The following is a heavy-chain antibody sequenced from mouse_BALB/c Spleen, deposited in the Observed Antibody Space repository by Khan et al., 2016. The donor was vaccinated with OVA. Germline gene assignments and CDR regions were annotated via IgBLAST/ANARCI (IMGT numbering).Heavy chain of an antibody. CDR2: ISYSGNT. D-gene: IGHD1-1*01. CDR3: ARVYGGDFDY. Sequence: VPLQESGPGLVKPSQSLSLTCTVTGYSITTDYAWHWIRQFPGNKLEGMGYISYSGNTKYNPSLKRRISITRDTSKNQFFLQLKSVTTEDTARYYCARVYGGDFDYWGQGTTLTVSS. V-gene: IGHV3-2*02. CDR1: GYSITTDYA. J-gene: IGHJ2*01.